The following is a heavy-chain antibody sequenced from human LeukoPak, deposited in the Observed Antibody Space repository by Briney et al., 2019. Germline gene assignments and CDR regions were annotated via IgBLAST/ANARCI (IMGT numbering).Heavy chain of an antibody. J-gene: IGHJ5*02. V-gene: IGHV3-48*01. CDR2: ISSSSSTI. D-gene: IGHD3-10*01. CDR3: ARDYYGSGSRNWFDP. CDR1: GFTFSSYS. Sequence: GGSLRLSCAASGFTFSSYSMNWVRQAPGEGVEWVSYISSSSSTIYYADSVKGRFTISRDNAKNSLYLQMNSLRAEDTAVYYCARDYYGSGSRNWFDPWGQGTLVTVSS.